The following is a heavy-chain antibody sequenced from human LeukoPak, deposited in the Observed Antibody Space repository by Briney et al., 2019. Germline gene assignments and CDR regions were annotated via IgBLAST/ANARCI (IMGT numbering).Heavy chain of an antibody. Sequence: GGSLRLSCAASGFNFNSYTMNWVRQAPGKGLQWVANILASGSPTYYADPVKGRFIISRDNSKNSVYLQMNSLRVEDTAIYYCAKDLRPDGVDNFDHWGQGILVTVSS. V-gene: IGHV3-23*01. CDR2: ILASGSPT. J-gene: IGHJ4*02. CDR3: AKDLRPDGVDNFDH. CDR1: GFNFNSYT. D-gene: IGHD2-8*01.